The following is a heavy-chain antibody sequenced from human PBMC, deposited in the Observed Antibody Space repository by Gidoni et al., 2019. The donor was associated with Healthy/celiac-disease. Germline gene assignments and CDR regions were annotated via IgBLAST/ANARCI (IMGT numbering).Heavy chain of an antibody. CDR2: IVVGSGNT. J-gene: IGHJ3*02. V-gene: IGHV1-58*01. CDR3: AADPGIAARQDAFDI. CDR1: GITFTSSA. Sequence: QMQLVQSGPEVKKPGTSVKVSRKASGITFTSSAVQLVRQARGQRLEWIGWIVVGSGNTNYAQKFQERVTITRDMSTSTAYMELSSLRSEDTAVYYCAADPGIAARQDAFDIWGQGTMVTVSS. D-gene: IGHD6-6*01.